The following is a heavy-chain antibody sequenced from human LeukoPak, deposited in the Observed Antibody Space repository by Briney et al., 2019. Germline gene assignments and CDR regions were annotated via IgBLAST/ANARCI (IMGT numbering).Heavy chain of an antibody. V-gene: IGHV4-61*02. CDR2: IYTSGST. Sequence: PSETLSLTCTVSGGSISSGSYYLSWIRQPAGKGLEWIGRIYTSGSTNYNPSLKSRVTISVDTSKNQFSLKLSSVTAADTAVYYCARGQPGLDAFDIWGQGTMVTVSS. CDR3: ARGQPGLDAFDI. CDR1: GGSISSGSYY. D-gene: IGHD1-14*01. J-gene: IGHJ3*02.